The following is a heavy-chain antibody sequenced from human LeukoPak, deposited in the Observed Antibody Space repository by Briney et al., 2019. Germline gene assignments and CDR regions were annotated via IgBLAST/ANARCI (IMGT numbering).Heavy chain of an antibody. V-gene: IGHV3-23*01. CDR3: AKTQGYYDA. CDR2: IWGTDDKT. Sequence: GGSLRLSCVASGFTFSNYAMSWVRQAPGKGLELVSGIWGTDDKTVYGDAVEGRFTISRDNSKNTLYLQMNSLRADDTAVYYCAKTQGYYDAWGQGALVTVSS. J-gene: IGHJ5*02. D-gene: IGHD2-15*01. CDR1: GFTFSNYA.